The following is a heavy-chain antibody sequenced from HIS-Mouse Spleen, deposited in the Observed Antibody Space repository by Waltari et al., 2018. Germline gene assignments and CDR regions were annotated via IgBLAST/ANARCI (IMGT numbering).Heavy chain of an antibody. CDR1: GGSIRRSSYY. D-gene: IGHD6-13*01. CDR3: AREIPYSSSWYDWYFDL. J-gene: IGHJ2*01. V-gene: IGHV4-39*07. Sequence: QLQLQESGPGLVKPSETLSLTCTVSGGSIRRSSYYWGWIRQPPGKGLGWIGSIYYSRSPYYNPSLKSRGTISVDTSKNQFYLKLSSVPAADTAVYYCAREIPYSSSWYDWYFDLWGRGTLVTVSS. CDR2: IYYSRSP.